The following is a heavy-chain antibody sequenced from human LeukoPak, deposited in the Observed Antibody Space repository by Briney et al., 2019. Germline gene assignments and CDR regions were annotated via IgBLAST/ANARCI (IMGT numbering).Heavy chain of an antibody. Sequence: GVSLRLSCAASGFAFSTYAMSWVRQAPRKGLEWVSAISGSGGGTYYADSVKGRFTISRDNAKNTLYLLMNNLRAEDTAVYYCAKEDSSSSRYYFEYWGQGTLVTVSS. CDR2: ISGSGGGT. CDR1: GFAFSTYA. CDR3: AKEDSSSSRYYFEY. J-gene: IGHJ4*02. V-gene: IGHV3-23*01. D-gene: IGHD6-6*01.